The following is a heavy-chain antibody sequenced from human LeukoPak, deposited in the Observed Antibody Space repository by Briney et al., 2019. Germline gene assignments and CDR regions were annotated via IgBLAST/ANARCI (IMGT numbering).Heavy chain of an antibody. V-gene: IGHV1-69*04. CDR1: GGTFSSYA. CDR2: IIPILGIA. CDR3: ARDSYYDSSGLWFRGFDY. Sequence: GASVKVSCKASGGTFSSYAISWVRQAPGQGLEWMGRIIPILGIANYAQKFQGRVTITPDKSTSTAYMELSSLRSEDTAVYYCARDSYYDSSGLWFRGFDYWGQGTLVSVST. D-gene: IGHD3-22*01. J-gene: IGHJ4*02.